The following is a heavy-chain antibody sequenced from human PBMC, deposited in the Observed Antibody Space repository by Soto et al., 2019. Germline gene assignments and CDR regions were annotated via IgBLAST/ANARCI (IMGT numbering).Heavy chain of an antibody. J-gene: IGHJ6*02. D-gene: IGHD2-15*01. CDR1: GYTVTSYY. Sequence: GSVKVSCKASGYTVTSYYMHWVRQAPGQGLEWMGIINPSGGSTSYAQKFQGRVTMTRDTSTSTVYMELSSLRSEDTAVYYCARDIVSNYYGMDVWGQGTTVTVSS. CDR3: ARDIVSNYYGMDV. V-gene: IGHV1-46*01. CDR2: INPSGGST.